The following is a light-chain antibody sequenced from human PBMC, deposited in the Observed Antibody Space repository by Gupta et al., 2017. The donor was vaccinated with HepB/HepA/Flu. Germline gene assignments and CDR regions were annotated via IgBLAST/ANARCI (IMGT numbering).Light chain of an antibody. CDR1: SSNIGSKY. CDR2: SNN. V-gene: IGLV1-44*01. CDR3: AAWDDSLNEVV. Sequence: QSVLTLPPSASVTPGERVTISCSGSSSNIGSKYVDWYQQLPGTAPKLLIYSNNQRPSGVPDRFSGSKSGTSASLAISGLQSEDEADYYCAAWDDSLNEVVFGGGTKLTVL. J-gene: IGLJ2*01.